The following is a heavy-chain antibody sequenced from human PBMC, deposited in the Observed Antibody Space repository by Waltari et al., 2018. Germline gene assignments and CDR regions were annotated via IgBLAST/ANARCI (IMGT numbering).Heavy chain of an antibody. CDR2: ISGSGGNT. V-gene: IGHV3-23*04. D-gene: IGHD5-18*01. Sequence: EVQLVESGGGLVQPGGSLRLSCAASGFPFSSSGMNWVRQAAGKGLGWVAGISGSGGNTYYADSVKGRFTISRDNSKSTLSLQMNSVRADDTAVYYCARGAAYSRFDYWGQGTLVIVSS. CDR1: GFPFSSSG. J-gene: IGHJ4*02. CDR3: ARGAAYSRFDY.